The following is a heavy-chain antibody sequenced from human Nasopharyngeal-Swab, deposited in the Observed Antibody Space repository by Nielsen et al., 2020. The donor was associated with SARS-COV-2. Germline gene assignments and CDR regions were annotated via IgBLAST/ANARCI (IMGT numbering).Heavy chain of an antibody. Sequence: GESLKISCAASGFTVSSNYMSWVRQAPGKGLEWVSVSYSGGSTYYADYVKGRFTISRDNSKNTPYLQMNSLRAEDTAVYYCARDRGGVYYYYGMDVWGQGTTVTVSS. J-gene: IGHJ6*02. V-gene: IGHV3-53*01. CDR2: SYSGGST. D-gene: IGHD3-10*01. CDR1: GFTVSSNY. CDR3: ARDRGGVYYYYGMDV.